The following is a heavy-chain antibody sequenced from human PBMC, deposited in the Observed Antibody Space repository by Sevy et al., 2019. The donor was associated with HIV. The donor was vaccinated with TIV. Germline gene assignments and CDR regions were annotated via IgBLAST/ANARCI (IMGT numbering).Heavy chain of an antibody. CDR3: ASQATDYGGYYYYYGMDV. V-gene: IGHV5-51*01. CDR1: GYSFTSYW. Sequence: GESLKISCKGSGYSFTSYWMGWVRQMPGKGLEWMGIIYPGDSDTRYSPSFQGQVTISAAKSISTAYLQWSSLKASDTAMYYCASQATDYGGYYYYYGMDVWGQGTTVTVSS. CDR2: IYPGDSDT. J-gene: IGHJ6*02. D-gene: IGHD4-17*01.